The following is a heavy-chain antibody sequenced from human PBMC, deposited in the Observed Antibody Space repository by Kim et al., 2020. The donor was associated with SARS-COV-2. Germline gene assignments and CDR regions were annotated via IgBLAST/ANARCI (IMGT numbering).Heavy chain of an antibody. V-gene: IGHV3-15*01. CDR3: TGPGAAAGSKLGAFDI. J-gene: IGHJ3*02. Sequence: GGSLRLSCAASGFTFSNAWMSWVRQAPGKGLEWVGRIKSKTDGGTTDYAAPVKGRFTISRDDSKNTLYLQMNSLKTEDTAVYYCTGPGAAAGSKLGAFDIWGQGTMVTVSS. CDR2: IKSKTDGGTT. CDR1: GFTFSNAW. D-gene: IGHD6-13*01.